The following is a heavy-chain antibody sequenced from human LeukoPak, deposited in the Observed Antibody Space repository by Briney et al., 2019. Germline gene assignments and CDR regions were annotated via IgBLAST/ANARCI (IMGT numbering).Heavy chain of an antibody. CDR3: ARGGAVRYFAY. Sequence: GGSLRLPCAASGFTVSSNYMSWVRQAPGKGLEWVSVIYSGGSTYYADSVKARFTISRVNSKNTLYLQMNSLRAEDTAVYYCARGGAVRYFAYWGQGTLVTVSS. V-gene: IGHV3-53*01. CDR1: GFTVSSNY. J-gene: IGHJ4*02. CDR2: IYSGGST. D-gene: IGHD3-9*01.